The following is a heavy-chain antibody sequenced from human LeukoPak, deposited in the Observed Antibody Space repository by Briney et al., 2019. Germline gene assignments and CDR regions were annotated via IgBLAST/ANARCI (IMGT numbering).Heavy chain of an antibody. Sequence: SETLSLTCTVSGVSISSSTYYWGWIRQPPGKGLEWIGTIFYSGSTYYNPSLKSRVTISVDTSKNQFSLKLSSVTAADTAVYYCARGIVVVPAAMRDAFDIWGQGTMVTVSS. CDR1: GVSISSSTYY. CDR3: ARGIVVVPAAMRDAFDI. V-gene: IGHV4-39*07. CDR2: IFYSGST. J-gene: IGHJ3*02. D-gene: IGHD2-2*01.